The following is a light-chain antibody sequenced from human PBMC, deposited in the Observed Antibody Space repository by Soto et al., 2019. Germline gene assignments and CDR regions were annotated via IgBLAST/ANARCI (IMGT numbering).Light chain of an antibody. CDR3: AAWDESLDAWV. Sequence: QSVLTQPPSASGTPGQRVTISCSGSSSDIGSSAVTWYQHFPGTAPKLLIYDNDQRPSGVPDRFSSSKSGTSASLAISGLQSEDETDYYCAAWDESLDAWVFGGGTQLTVL. CDR1: SSDIGSSA. J-gene: IGLJ3*02. CDR2: DND. V-gene: IGLV1-44*01.